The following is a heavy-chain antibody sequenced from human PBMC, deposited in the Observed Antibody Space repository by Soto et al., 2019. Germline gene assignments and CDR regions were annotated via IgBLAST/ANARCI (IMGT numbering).Heavy chain of an antibody. J-gene: IGHJ4*02. CDR2: INQDGGAK. CDR3: ARDWHSNSWHNFDY. V-gene: IGHV3-7*01. Sequence: VQLVESGGGLVQPGGSLRLSCAASGFTFSTDWMSWVRQAPGKGLVWVANINQDGGAKYYVDSVKGRFTISRDNAKNSLFLQMNSLRVEDTAVYYCARDWHSNSWHNFDYWGQGTLVTVSS. CDR1: GFTFSTDW. D-gene: IGHD6-13*01.